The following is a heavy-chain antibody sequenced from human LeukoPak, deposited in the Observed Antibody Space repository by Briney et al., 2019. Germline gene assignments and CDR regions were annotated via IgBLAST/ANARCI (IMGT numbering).Heavy chain of an antibody. CDR2: IYYSGST. J-gene: IGHJ4*02. V-gene: IGHV4-30-4*08. CDR1: GGSISSCSYY. D-gene: IGHD3-22*01. CDR3: ARYYDSSGYSN. Sequence: SETLSLTCTVSGGSISSCSYYWSWIRQPPGKGLEWIGYIYYSGSTYYNPSLKSRVTISVDTSKNQFSLKLSSVTAADTAVYYCARYYDSSGYSNWGQGTLVTVSS.